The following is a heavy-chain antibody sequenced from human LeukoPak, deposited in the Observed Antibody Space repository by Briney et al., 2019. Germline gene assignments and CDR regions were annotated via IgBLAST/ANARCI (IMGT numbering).Heavy chain of an antibody. CDR2: INPNSGGT. Sequence: ASVKVSCKASGYTFTCYYMHWVRQAPGQGLEWMGWINPNSGGTNYAQKFQGRVTMTRDTSISTAYMELSRLRSDDTAVYYCARESIQRWLIAAAGTSHYYYYGMDVWGQGTTVTVSS. V-gene: IGHV1-2*02. CDR1: GYTFTCYY. D-gene: IGHD6-13*01. CDR3: ARESIQRWLIAAAGTSHYYYYGMDV. J-gene: IGHJ6*02.